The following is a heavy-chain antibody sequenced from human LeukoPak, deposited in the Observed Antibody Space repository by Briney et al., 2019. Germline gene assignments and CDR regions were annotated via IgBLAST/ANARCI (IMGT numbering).Heavy chain of an antibody. Sequence: SETLSLTCTVSGGSINNYYWSWIRQPAGKGLEWIGRIYTRGSTNYNPSLKSRVTKSVDTSKNQFSLKLSSVTAADTAVYYCARGRYCSADVCSGGDAFDIWGQGTMVSVSS. V-gene: IGHV4-4*07. CDR3: ARGRYCSADVCSGGDAFDI. CDR2: IYTRGST. J-gene: IGHJ3*02. D-gene: IGHD2-15*01. CDR1: GGSINNYY.